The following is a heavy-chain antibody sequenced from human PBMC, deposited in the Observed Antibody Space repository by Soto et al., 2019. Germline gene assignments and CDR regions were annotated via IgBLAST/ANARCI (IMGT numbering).Heavy chain of an antibody. J-gene: IGHJ5*02. CDR1: GGSVSNYY. Sequence: PSETLSLTCNVSGGSVSNYYWTWVRQSAEKGLEWIAYMYYNGNINYNPSLKSRVTISIDTSKNQFSLTLKSVTAADTAVYYCASGGNWFDPWGQGIQVT. V-gene: IGHV4-59*02. CDR3: ASGGNWFDP. D-gene: IGHD3-16*01. CDR2: MYYNGNI.